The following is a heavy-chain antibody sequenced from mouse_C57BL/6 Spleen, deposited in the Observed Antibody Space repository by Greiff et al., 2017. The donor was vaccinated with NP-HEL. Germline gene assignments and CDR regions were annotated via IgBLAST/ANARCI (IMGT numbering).Heavy chain of an antibody. CDR3: ASNYYGSSYDYYAMDY. CDR1: GYTFTSYW. V-gene: IGHV1-74*01. Sequence: VQLQQPGAELVKPGASVKVSCKASGYTFTSYWMHWVKQRPGQGLEWIGRIHPSDSDTNYNQKFKGKATLTVDKSSSTAYMQLSSLTSEDSAVYYCASNYYGSSYDYYAMDYWGQGTSVTVSS. D-gene: IGHD1-1*01. J-gene: IGHJ4*01. CDR2: IHPSDSDT.